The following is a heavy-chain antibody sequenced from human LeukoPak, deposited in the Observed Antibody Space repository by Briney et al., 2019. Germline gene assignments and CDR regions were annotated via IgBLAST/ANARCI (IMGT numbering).Heavy chain of an antibody. D-gene: IGHD5-24*01. CDR2: INSDGSST. V-gene: IGHV3-74*01. CDR1: GFTFSSYW. Sequence: GGSLRLSCAASGFTFSSYWMHWVRQAPGKGLVWVSRINSDGSSTSYADSVKGRFTISRDNAKNSLYLQMNSLRAEDTAVYYCARVGSPAITGAFDIWGQGTMVTVSS. J-gene: IGHJ3*02. CDR3: ARVGSPAITGAFDI.